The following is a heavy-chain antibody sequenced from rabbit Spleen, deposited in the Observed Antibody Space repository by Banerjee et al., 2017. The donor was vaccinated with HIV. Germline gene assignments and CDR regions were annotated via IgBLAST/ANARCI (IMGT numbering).Heavy chain of an antibody. CDR3: ARDLFTVIGWNLSL. D-gene: IGHD1-1*01. V-gene: IGHV1S40*01. CDR1: GVSLNDKDV. CDR2: IDVGSVGTT. J-gene: IGHJ4*01. Sequence: QSLEESGGDLVKPGASLTLTCTASGVSLNDKDVMSWVRQAPGKGLEWIACIDVGSVGTTSYANWAKGRFIMSRTSSTKVTLHMTSLTAAYTATYFCARDLFTVIGWNLSLWGPGTLVT.